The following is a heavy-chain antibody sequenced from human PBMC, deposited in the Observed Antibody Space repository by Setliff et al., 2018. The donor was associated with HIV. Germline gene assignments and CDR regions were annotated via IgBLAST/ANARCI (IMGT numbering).Heavy chain of an antibody. V-gene: IGHV4-39*07. D-gene: IGHD2-21*02. CDR3: ARGVPLLPPHS. CDR1: GGSISSNNYY. CDR2: IFYSETVYYGGRT. Sequence: PSETLSPTCPVSGGSISSNNYYWGWVRQPPGEGLEWVGSIFYSETVYYGGRTYYSPSLKSRVTISLDTSKSQFSLKLSSGTAADTAVYYCARGVPLLPPHSWGQGTLVTVSS. J-gene: IGHJ5*02.